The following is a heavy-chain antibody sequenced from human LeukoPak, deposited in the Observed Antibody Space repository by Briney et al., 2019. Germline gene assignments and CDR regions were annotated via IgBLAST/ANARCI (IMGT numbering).Heavy chain of an antibody. J-gene: IGHJ6*03. CDR1: GFTFSGSA. CDR3: TRQLLDYYYYYMDV. CDR2: IRSKANSYAT. D-gene: IGHD2-21*01. V-gene: IGHV3-73*01. Sequence: GGSLRLSCAASGFTFSGSAMHWVRQASGKGLEWVGRIRSKANSYATAYAASVKGRFTISRDDSKNTAYLQTNSLKTEDTAVYYCTRQLLDYYYYYMDVWGKGTTVTVSS.